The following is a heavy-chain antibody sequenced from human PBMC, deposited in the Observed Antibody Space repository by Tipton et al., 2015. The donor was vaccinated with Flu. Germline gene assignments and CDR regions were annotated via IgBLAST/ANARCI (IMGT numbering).Heavy chain of an antibody. CDR3: ASSGYEPGAFDI. D-gene: IGHD5-12*01. V-gene: IGHV4-59*08. J-gene: IGHJ3*02. CDR2: IYYSGST. CDR1: GGSISSYY. Sequence: TLSLTCTVSGGSISSYYWSWIRQPPGKGLEWIGYIYYSGSTNYNPSLKSRVTISVDTSKNQFSLKLSSVTAADTAVYYCASSGYEPGAFDIWGQGTMVTVSS.